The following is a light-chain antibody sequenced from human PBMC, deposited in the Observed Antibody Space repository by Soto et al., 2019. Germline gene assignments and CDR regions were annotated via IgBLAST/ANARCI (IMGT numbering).Light chain of an antibody. CDR2: AAS. Sequence: DIQMTQSPSSLSASVGDRVTVTCRASQGIRNDLDWYQQKPGKAPKRLIYAASSLQSGVPSRFSGSGSGTEFTLTIGSLQPEDFATYYCLQHNSYPRTFGQGTNVEVK. J-gene: IGKJ1*01. V-gene: IGKV1-17*01. CDR3: LQHNSYPRT. CDR1: QGIRND.